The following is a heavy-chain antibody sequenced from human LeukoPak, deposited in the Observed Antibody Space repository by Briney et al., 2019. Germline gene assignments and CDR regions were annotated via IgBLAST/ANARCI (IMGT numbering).Heavy chain of an antibody. CDR1: GYIFTNYW. V-gene: IGHV5-51*01. Sequence: GESLKISCKGSGYIFTNYWIAWVRQMTGKGLEWMGTIYPGDSDTKYSPSFQGQVTISADRSIMTAYLQWSSLRASDTAMYYCARGGYGISWQDYFDYWGQGTLVTVSP. CDR2: IYPGDSDT. CDR3: ARGGYGISWQDYFDY. J-gene: IGHJ4*02. D-gene: IGHD6-13*01.